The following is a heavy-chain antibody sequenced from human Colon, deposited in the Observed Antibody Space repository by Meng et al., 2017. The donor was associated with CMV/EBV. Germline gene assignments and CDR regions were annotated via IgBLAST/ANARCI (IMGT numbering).Heavy chain of an antibody. CDR2: ISASGHIT. D-gene: IGHD5-24*01. V-gene: IGHV3-23*01. Sequence: EVQLLQSGGGPVQPGGSLRLSCGASGFTFSSYWMHWLRQAPGKGLEWVSVISASGHITFYAESVKGRFTIGRDISKNTVYLQMNSLRAEDTAVYYCAKAPTSRYFFDYWGQGSLVTVSS. CDR1: GFTFSSYW. J-gene: IGHJ4*02. CDR3: AKAPTSRYFFDY.